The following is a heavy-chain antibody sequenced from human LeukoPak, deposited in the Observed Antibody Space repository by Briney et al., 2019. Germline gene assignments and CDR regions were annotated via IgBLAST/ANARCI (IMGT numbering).Heavy chain of an antibody. CDR3: ARVDITAAGTRWVDY. V-gene: IGHV4-39*01. Sequence: SETLSLTCTVSGGSIRSSYYYWGWIRQPPGKGLEWIGSIYDSGSTYYNPSLKSRVTISVDTSKNQFSLKLNSVTAADTAVYYCARVDITAAGTRWVDYWGQGTLVTVSS. J-gene: IGHJ4*02. D-gene: IGHD6-13*01. CDR2: IYDSGST. CDR1: GGSIRSSYYY.